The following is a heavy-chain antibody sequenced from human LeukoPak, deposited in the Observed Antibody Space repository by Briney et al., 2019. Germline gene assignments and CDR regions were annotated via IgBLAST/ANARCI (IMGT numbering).Heavy chain of an antibody. CDR1: GGSISSHY. J-gene: IGHJ6*04. V-gene: IGHV4-59*11. CDR2: IYYSGST. CDR3: ARDSSSSFYFPDV. Sequence: SETLSLTCTVSGGSISSHYWSWIRQPPGKGLEGIGYIYYSGSTNYNPSLKSRVTISVDTSKTQFSLKLSSVTAADTAVYFCARDSSSSFYFPDVWGKGTTVTVSS. D-gene: IGHD6-6*01.